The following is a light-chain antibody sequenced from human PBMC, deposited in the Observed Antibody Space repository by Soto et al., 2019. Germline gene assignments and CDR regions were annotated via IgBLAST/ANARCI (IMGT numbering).Light chain of an antibody. V-gene: IGKV1-33*01. CDR3: QQYVNLPYT. J-gene: IGKJ5*01. CDR2: DTT. Sequence: DIQMTQSPSSLSASVGDRVTITCQASQDINKNLIWYQQKPGKAPKLLIYDTTTLEEGVPSRFSGGGSGTDFTFTINGLQPEDAAIYSCQQYVNLPYTFGQGTRLEIK. CDR1: QDINKN.